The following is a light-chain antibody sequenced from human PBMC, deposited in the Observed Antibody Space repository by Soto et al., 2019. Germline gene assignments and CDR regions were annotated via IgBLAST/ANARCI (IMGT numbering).Light chain of an antibody. Sequence: DIVMTQSPASLSVSPGEGATLSCRASQSVSTNLAWYQHKPGQAPRLLIYDTSTRATGIPARFSGSGSGTEFTLTISNVQSEDFAVYYCQHFNNWPRTFGQGTKVDI. CDR1: QSVSTN. V-gene: IGKV3-15*01. CDR3: QHFNNWPRT. CDR2: DTS. J-gene: IGKJ1*01.